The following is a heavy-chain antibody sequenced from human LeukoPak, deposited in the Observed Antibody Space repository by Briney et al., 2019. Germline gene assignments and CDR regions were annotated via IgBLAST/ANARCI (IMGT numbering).Heavy chain of an antibody. CDR1: GFTFSDFA. Sequence: GGSLRLSCAASGFTFSDFAMHWHRQAPGKGLEYVSTISSNGISPYYANSVKGRFTISRDNSKNTLYLQMGSLRADDTAVYYCVRAHSIHNYHYGIDVWGHGTTVTVSS. D-gene: IGHD3-3*01. CDR3: VRAHSIHNYHYGIDV. CDR2: ISSNGISP. V-gene: IGHV3-64*01. J-gene: IGHJ6*02.